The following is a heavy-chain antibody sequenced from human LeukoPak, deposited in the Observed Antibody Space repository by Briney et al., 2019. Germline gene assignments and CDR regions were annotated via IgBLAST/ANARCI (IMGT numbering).Heavy chain of an antibody. Sequence: SETLSLTCTVSGGSISSSSDYWGWIRQPPGKGLEWIGSIYYSGSTYYNPSLQSRVTISVDTSKNQFSLRLSSVTAADTAVYYCARLGYYGSGSYPDYWGQGTLVTVSS. CDR1: GGSISSSSDY. D-gene: IGHD3-10*01. V-gene: IGHV4-39*07. CDR2: IYYSGST. J-gene: IGHJ4*02. CDR3: ARLGYYGSGSYPDY.